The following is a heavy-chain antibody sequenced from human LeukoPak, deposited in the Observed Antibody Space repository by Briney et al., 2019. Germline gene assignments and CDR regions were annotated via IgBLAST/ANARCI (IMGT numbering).Heavy chain of an antibody. J-gene: IGHJ4*02. CDR1: GFTFSTYW. D-gene: IGHD6-13*01. Sequence: QAGGSLRLSCAASGFTFSTYWMSWVRQAPGKALEWVANIRQDGIDKYYVDSVKGRFTISRDNAQNSLYLQMNSLRAEDTAVYYCVREDIGEIAAAKSHFDYWGQGTLVTVSS. CDR3: VREDIGEIAAAKSHFDY. V-gene: IGHV3-7*01. CDR2: IRQDGIDK.